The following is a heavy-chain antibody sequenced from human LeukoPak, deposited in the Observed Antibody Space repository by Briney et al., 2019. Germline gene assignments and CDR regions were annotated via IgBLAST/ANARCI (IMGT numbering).Heavy chain of an antibody. D-gene: IGHD6-13*01. CDR1: GFTFSSYW. CDR3: ARGRVAAAGIFDY. V-gene: IGHV3-21*01. Sequence: GGSLRLSCAASGFTFSSYWMHWVRQAPGKGLEWVSSISSSSSYIYYADSVKGRFTISRDNAKNSLYLQMNSLRAEDTAVYYCARGRVAAAGIFDYWGQGTLVTVSS. CDR2: ISSSSSYI. J-gene: IGHJ4*02.